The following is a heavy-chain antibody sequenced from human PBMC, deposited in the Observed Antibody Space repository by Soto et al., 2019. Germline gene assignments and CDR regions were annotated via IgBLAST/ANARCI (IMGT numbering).Heavy chain of an antibody. CDR2: LTSEGDIT. Sequence: GGSLRLSCSASGFTFSSYAMSWVRQAPGKGLEWVSSLTSEGDITFYADSVKGRFTISRDNFKSTLYLQMDSLRAEDTAIYYCAKDQRPSSGGVIASFDCWGQGALVTVSS. CDR1: GFTFSSYA. V-gene: IGHV3-23*01. J-gene: IGHJ4*02. D-gene: IGHD3-16*02. CDR3: AKDQRPSSGGVIASFDC.